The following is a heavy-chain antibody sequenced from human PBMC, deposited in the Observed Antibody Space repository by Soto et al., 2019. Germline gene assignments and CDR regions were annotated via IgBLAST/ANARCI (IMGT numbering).Heavy chain of an antibody. Sequence: GESLKISCXGSGYNFANYWIGWVRQMPGKGLEWMGMIFPGDSDTKNSPSLQGQITMSVDKSDSSAYLQWRSLKASDTAMYYCAAGYTTGPDAFDIWGQGTMVTV. D-gene: IGHD6-13*01. CDR3: AAGYTTGPDAFDI. CDR1: GYNFANYW. J-gene: IGHJ3*02. V-gene: IGHV5-51*01. CDR2: IFPGDSDT.